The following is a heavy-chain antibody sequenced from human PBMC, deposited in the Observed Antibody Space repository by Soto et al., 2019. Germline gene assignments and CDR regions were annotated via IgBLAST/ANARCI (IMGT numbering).Heavy chain of an antibody. D-gene: IGHD7-27*01. V-gene: IGHV4-59*08. J-gene: IGHJ1*01. Sequence: QSLACPFSGDSISTDYWSWIRQSPGKGLEWIGFIYYGGSTNYNPSLKSRVTISVDTPKNQFSLKLSSVTAADTAVYYCAKNWNWGSLVHWGQG. CDR1: GDSISTDY. CDR2: IYYGGST. CDR3: AKNWNWGSLVH.